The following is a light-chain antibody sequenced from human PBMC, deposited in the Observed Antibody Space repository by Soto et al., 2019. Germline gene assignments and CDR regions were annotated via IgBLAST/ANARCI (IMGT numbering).Light chain of an antibody. V-gene: IGKV3-20*01. CDR1: QSVSSSY. Sequence: EIVLTQSPGTLSLSPGERATLSCRASQSVSSSYLAWYQQKPGQAPRLLIYGASSRATGIPDRFSGSGSGTDFTLTISRLEPEDSAVYYCQQYGSSPTWTFGQGTRLEIK. J-gene: IGKJ5*01. CDR2: GAS. CDR3: QQYGSSPTWT.